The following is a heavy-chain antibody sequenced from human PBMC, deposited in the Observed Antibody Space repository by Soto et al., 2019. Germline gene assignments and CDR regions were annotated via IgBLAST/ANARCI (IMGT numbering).Heavy chain of an antibody. CDR3: ARSYVQNRPIDY. V-gene: IGHV1-46*01. Sequence: ASVKVSCKASGYTLTAYYIHWVLQAPGQGREWMGIMNPGDGSTRYAQMFQGRVTMISDTSTSTVSMELSSLRSEDTAVYYCARSYVQNRPIDYWGQGTLVTVSS. CDR2: MNPGDGST. D-gene: IGHD3-10*02. J-gene: IGHJ4*02. CDR1: GYTLTAYY.